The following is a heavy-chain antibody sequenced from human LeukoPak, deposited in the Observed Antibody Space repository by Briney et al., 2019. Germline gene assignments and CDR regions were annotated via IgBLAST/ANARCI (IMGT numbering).Heavy chain of an antibody. J-gene: IGHJ3*02. Sequence: SETLSLTCALYGGSFSVYYWSWIRQPPGRGLEWIGEINHSGSTNYNPSLKSRVTISVDTSKNQFSLKLSSVTAADTAVYYCARRRVRGVISGGAFDIWGQGTMVTVSS. V-gene: IGHV4-34*01. CDR2: INHSGST. D-gene: IGHD3-10*01. CDR1: GGSFSVYY. CDR3: ARRRVRGVISGGAFDI.